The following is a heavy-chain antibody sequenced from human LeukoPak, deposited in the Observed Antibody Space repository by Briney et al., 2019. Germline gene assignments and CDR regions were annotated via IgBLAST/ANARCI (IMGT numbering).Heavy chain of an antibody. Sequence: PSETLSLTCTVSGGSISSGDYYWSWIRQPPGKGLEWIGYIYYSGSTYYNPSLKSRVTISVDKSKNQFSLKLSSVTAADTAVYYCASGLPAAGAFDYWGQGTLVTVSS. D-gene: IGHD2-2*01. V-gene: IGHV4-30-4*08. J-gene: IGHJ4*02. CDR1: GGSISSGDYY. CDR2: IYYSGST. CDR3: ASGLPAAGAFDY.